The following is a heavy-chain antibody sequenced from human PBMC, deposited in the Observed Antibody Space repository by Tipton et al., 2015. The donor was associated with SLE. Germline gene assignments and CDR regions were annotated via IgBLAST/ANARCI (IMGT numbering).Heavy chain of an antibody. Sequence: TLSLTCTVSGGSISSGSYYWSWIRQPAGKGLEWIGRIYTSGSTNYNPSLKSRVTISVDTSKNQFSLKLSSVTAADTAVYYCARDHEVVTGGTGFDPWGQGTLVTVSS. CDR3: ARDHEVVTGGTGFDP. J-gene: IGHJ5*02. CDR1: GGSISSGSYY. V-gene: IGHV4-61*02. D-gene: IGHD4-23*01. CDR2: IYTSGST.